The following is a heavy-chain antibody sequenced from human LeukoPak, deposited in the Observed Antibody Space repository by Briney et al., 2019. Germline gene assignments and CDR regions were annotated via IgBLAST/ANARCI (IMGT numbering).Heavy chain of an antibody. Sequence: GGSLRLTCAASGFTFSSYAMSWVRQAPGKGLEWVSAISGSGGSTYYADSVKGRFTISRDNSKNTLYLQMNSLRAEDTAVYYCARGEYSSFLGAFDIWGQGTMVTVSS. V-gene: IGHV3-23*01. CDR3: ARGEYSSFLGAFDI. J-gene: IGHJ3*02. D-gene: IGHD6-6*01. CDR2: ISGSGGST. CDR1: GFTFSSYA.